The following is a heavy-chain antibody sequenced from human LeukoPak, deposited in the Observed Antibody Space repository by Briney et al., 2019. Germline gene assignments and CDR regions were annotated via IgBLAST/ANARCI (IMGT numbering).Heavy chain of an antibody. CDR2: FDPEDGET. J-gene: IGHJ4*02. CDR1: GYTLTELS. Sequence: ASVKVSCKVSGYTLTELSMHWVRQAPGKGLEWMGGFDPEDGETIYAQKFQGRVTMTEDTSTDTAYMELSSLRSEDTAVYYCATLLWFGEPYYFDYWGQGTLVTVSS. CDR3: ATLLWFGEPYYFDY. V-gene: IGHV1-24*01. D-gene: IGHD3-10*01.